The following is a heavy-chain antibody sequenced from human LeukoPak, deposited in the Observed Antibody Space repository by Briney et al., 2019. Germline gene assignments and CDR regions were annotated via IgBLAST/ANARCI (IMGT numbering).Heavy chain of an antibody. Sequence: GGSLRLSCAASGFTFSSYAMHWVRQAPGKGLEWVAVISYDGSNKYYADSVKGRFTISRDNSKNTLYLQMNSLRAEDTAVYFCAREILVVGANYGMDVWGQGTLVTVSS. CDR3: AREILVVGANYGMDV. J-gene: IGHJ6*02. CDR2: ISYDGSNK. D-gene: IGHD1-26*01. CDR1: GFTFSSYA. V-gene: IGHV3-30-3*01.